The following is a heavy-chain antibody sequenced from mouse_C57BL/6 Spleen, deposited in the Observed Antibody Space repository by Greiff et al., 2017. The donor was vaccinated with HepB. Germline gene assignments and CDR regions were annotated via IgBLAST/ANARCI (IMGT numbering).Heavy chain of an antibody. CDR3: TTHYYGSSYGYYFDY. Sequence: VQLQQSGAELVRPGASVKLSCTASGFNIKDDYMHWVKQRPEQGLEWIGWIDPENGDTEYASKFQGKATIPADTSSNTAYLQLSSLTSEDTAVYYCTTHYYGSSYGYYFDYWGQGTTLTVSS. V-gene: IGHV14-4*01. D-gene: IGHD1-1*01. J-gene: IGHJ2*01. CDR2: IDPENGDT. CDR1: GFNIKDDY.